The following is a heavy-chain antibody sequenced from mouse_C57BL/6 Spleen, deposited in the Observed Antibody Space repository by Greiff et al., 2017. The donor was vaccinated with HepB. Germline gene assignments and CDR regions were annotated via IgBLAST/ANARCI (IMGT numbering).Heavy chain of an antibody. CDR3: ASWDWYFDV. CDR1: GYTFTSYW. D-gene: IGHD4-1*01. CDR2: IDPSDSYT. V-gene: IGHV1-59*01. J-gene: IGHJ1*03. Sequence: QVQLQQPGAELVRPGTSVKLSCKASGYTFTSYWMHWVKQRPGQGLEWIGVIDPSDSYTNYNQKFKGKATLTVDTSSSTAYMQLSSLTSEDSAVYYCASWDWYFDVWGTGTTVTVSS.